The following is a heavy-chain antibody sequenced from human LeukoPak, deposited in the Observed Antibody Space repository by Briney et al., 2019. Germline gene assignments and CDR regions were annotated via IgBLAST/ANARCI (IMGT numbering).Heavy chain of an antibody. CDR1: GGSISSYY. CDR2: IYYSGST. D-gene: IGHD4-17*01. CDR3: ATATAGPYGDYGIDY. Sequence: SETLSLTCTVPGGSISSYYWSWIRQPPGKGLEWIGYIYYSGSTNYNPSLKSRVTISVDTSKNQSSLKLSSVTAADTAVYYCATATAGPYGDYGIDYWGQGTLVTVSS. V-gene: IGHV4-59*01. J-gene: IGHJ4*02.